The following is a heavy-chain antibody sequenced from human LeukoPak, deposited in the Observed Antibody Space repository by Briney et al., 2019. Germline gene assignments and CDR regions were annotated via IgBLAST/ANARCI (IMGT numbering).Heavy chain of an antibody. CDR3: AKVTPLCYFDY. CDR1: GFTFSSYG. CDR2: IRNDGTII. J-gene: IGHJ4*02. V-gene: IGHV3-30*02. Sequence: PGGSLRLSCAASGFTFSSYGMHWIRQAPGKGLEWMAFIRNDGTIIYNADSVKGRFTISRDNSKNTLYLQMNSLRADDTAVYYCAKVTPLCYFDYWGQGTLVTVSS. D-gene: IGHD3-16*01.